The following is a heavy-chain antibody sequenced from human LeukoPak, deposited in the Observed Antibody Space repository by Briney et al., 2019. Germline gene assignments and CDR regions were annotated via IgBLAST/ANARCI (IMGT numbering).Heavy chain of an antibody. J-gene: IGHJ4*02. D-gene: IGHD2-2*01. CDR3: ARAATDDYCSRTNCPFDY. V-gene: IGHV3-64*01. CDR1: GFTFGSYA. Sequence: PGGSLRLSCAASGFTFGSYAMHWVRQAPGRGLEYVTAISSNGGSTYYANSVKGRFTISRDNSKNTLYVQMGSLRPEDMAVYYCARAATDDYCSRTNCPFDYWGQGTLVTVSS. CDR2: ISSNGGST.